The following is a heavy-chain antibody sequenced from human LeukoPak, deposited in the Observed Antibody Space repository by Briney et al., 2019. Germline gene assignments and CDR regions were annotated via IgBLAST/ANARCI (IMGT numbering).Heavy chain of an antibody. CDR1: GGSISSSSYY. D-gene: IGHD3-10*01. CDR2: IYYSGST. V-gene: IGHV4-39*07. Sequence: SETLSLTCTVSGGSISSSSYYWGWIRQPPGKGLEWIGSIYYSGSTYYNPSLKSRVTISVDTSKNQFSLKLSSVTAADTAVYYCARGNGEIDYWGQGTLVTVSS. CDR3: ARGNGEIDY. J-gene: IGHJ4*02.